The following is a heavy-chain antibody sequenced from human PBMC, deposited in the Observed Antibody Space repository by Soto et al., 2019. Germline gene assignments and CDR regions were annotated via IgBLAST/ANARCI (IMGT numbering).Heavy chain of an antibody. Sequence: GGSLRLSCAASGFTFSSYWMHWVRQGPGKGLVWVSRIKSDGSSTRYADSVKGRFTISRDNAENTLYLQMNSLRAEDTAVYYCAREVDSSGYYYFDDWGQGTLVTVSS. CDR2: IKSDGSST. V-gene: IGHV3-74*01. CDR3: AREVDSSGYYYFDD. CDR1: GFTFSSYW. D-gene: IGHD6-19*01. J-gene: IGHJ4*02.